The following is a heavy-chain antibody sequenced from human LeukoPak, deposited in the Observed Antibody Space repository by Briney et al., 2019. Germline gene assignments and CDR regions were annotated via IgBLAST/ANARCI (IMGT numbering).Heavy chain of an antibody. Sequence: GGSLRLSCAASGFTVSSNYMSWVRQAPGKGLEWVSVIYSGGSTYYVDSVKGRFTISRDNSKNTLYLQMNSLRAEDTAVYYCARRIAVAGHDAFDIWGQGTMVTVSS. D-gene: IGHD6-19*01. CDR2: IYSGGST. J-gene: IGHJ3*02. CDR1: GFTVSSNY. V-gene: IGHV3-53*01. CDR3: ARRIAVAGHDAFDI.